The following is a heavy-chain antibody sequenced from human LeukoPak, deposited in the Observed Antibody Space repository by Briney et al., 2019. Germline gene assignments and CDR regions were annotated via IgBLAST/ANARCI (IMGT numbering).Heavy chain of an antibody. J-gene: IGHJ4*02. Sequence: GASVKVSRKASGYTFTSYGISWVRQAPGQGLEWMGWINPNSGGTNYAQKFQGRVTMTRDTSISTAYMELSRLRSDDTAVYYCARDRSPAPGRSYGRGHFDYWGQGTLVTVSS. V-gene: IGHV1-2*02. CDR1: GYTFTSYG. CDR2: INPNSGGT. CDR3: ARDRSPAPGRSYGRGHFDY. D-gene: IGHD5-18*01.